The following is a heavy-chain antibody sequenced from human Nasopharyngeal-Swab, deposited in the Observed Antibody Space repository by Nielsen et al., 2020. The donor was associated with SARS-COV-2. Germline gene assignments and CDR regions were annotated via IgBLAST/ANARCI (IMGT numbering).Heavy chain of an antibody. CDR2: IYYSGST. D-gene: IGHD3-10*01. CDR3: ARQKTEYYGSGSVNWFDP. V-gene: IGHV4-39*01. J-gene: IGHJ5*02. Sequence: WVRQAPGKGLEWIGSIYYSGSTYYNPSLKSRVTISVDTSKNQFSLKLSSVTAADTAVYYCARQKTEYYGSGSVNWFDPWGQGTLVTVSS.